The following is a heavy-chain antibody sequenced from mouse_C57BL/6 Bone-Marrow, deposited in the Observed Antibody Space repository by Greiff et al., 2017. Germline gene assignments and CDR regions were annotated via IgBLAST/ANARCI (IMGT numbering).Heavy chain of an antibody. Sequence: QVQLQQPGAELVMPGASVKLSCKASGYTFTSYWMHWVKQRPGQGLEWIGEIDPSDSYTNYNQKFKGKSTLTVDKSSSTAYMQLSSLTSEDSAVYDCAILYYYGSSQGYFDYWGQGTTLTVSS. J-gene: IGHJ2*01. CDR3: AILYYYGSSQGYFDY. CDR2: IDPSDSYT. V-gene: IGHV1-69*01. CDR1: GYTFTSYW. D-gene: IGHD1-1*01.